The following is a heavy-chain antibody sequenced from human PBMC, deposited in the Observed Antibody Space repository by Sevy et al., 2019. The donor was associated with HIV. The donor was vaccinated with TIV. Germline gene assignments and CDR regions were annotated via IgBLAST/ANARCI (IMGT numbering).Heavy chain of an antibody. Sequence: GGSLRLSCAASGFTFNIYSMNWVRQAPGKGLEWVSSISGSSSYIFYADSVKGRFTISRDNAKNSLYLQMNSLRAEDTAVYYCAKGFCSGGTCPRDYYYYGMDVWGQGTTVTVSS. J-gene: IGHJ6*02. D-gene: IGHD2-15*01. CDR3: AKGFCSGGTCPRDYYYYGMDV. V-gene: IGHV3-21*04. CDR2: ISGSSSYI. CDR1: GFTFNIYS.